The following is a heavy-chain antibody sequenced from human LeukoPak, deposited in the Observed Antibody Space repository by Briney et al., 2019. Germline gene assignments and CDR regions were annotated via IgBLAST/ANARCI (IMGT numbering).Heavy chain of an antibody. D-gene: IGHD5-12*01. CDR2: INWNGGST. V-gene: IGHV3-20*04. Sequence: GGSLRLSCAASGFTFDDYGMSWVRQAPGKGLEWVSGINWNGGSTGYADSVKGRFTISRDNAKNSLYLQMNSLRAEDTALYYCARNSGYSGYDSDAFDIWGQGTMVTVSS. J-gene: IGHJ3*02. CDR3: ARNSGYSGYDSDAFDI. CDR1: GFTFDDYG.